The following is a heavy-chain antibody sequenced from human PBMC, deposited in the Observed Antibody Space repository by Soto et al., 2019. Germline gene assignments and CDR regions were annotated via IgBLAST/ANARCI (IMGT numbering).Heavy chain of an antibody. J-gene: IGHJ6*02. Sequence: QLQSCPALLVKSAEPSSLSSAVSGGSISSGSYYCTWIRHPPGKRLECMVSFYYSGSTNYHPPLKSRVTISVDTSKNQFSLKVSSVTVADTAVYFCARESREFSSSGGLDVWGQGTTVTVSS. CDR1: GGSISSGSYY. D-gene: IGHD3-10*01. CDR2: FYYSGST. CDR3: ARESREFSSSGGLDV. V-gene: IGHV4-61*01.